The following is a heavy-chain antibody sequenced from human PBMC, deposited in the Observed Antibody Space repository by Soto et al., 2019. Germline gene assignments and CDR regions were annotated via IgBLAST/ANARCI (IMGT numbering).Heavy chain of an antibody. D-gene: IGHD1-26*01. J-gene: IGHJ4*02. CDR1: GYTLTDLS. CDR3: AKEFLGSEGTDY. V-gene: IGHV1-24*01. CDR2: FDPEDGET. Sequence: ASVKVSCKVSGYTLTDLSMQWVRQAPGKGLEWMGGFDPEDGETIYAQKFQGRVTMTEDTATDTAYMELNSLRAEDTAVYYCAKEFLGSEGTDYWGQGTLVTVS.